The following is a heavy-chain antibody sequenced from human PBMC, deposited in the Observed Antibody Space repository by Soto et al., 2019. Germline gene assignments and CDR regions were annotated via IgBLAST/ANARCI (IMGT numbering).Heavy chain of an antibody. CDR3: ARGPVVPAGMGYYYYYYMDV. V-gene: IGHV1-8*01. CDR2: MNPNSGNT. D-gene: IGHD2-2*01. CDR1: GYTFTSYD. J-gene: IGHJ6*03. Sequence: ASVKVSCKASGYTFTSYDINWVRQATGQGLEWMGWMNPNSGNTGYAQKFQGRVTMTRNTSISTAYMKLSRLRSEDTAEYYGARGPVVPAGMGYYYYYYMDVWGKGTTVTVSS.